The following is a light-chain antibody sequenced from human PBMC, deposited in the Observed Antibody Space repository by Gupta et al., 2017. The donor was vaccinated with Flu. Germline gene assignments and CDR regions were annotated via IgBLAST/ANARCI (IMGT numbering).Light chain of an antibody. CDR2: KAS. CDR1: QTINSW. Sequence: GDRVTITCSASQTINSWLAWYQQQPGEAPNYLITKASTIQTGVSSRFSGSGSGTEFTLPISSLQPDDFATYYCQQYKNHPYTFGPGTKLETK. CDR3: QQYKNHPYT. V-gene: IGKV1-5*03. J-gene: IGKJ2*01.